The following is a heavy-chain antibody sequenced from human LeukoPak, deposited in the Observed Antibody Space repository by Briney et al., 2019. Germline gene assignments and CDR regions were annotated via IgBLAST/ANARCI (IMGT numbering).Heavy chain of an antibody. J-gene: IGHJ6*03. CDR3: AKVSGYYGSGSLWGYYYYYMDV. V-gene: IGHV3-30*02. CDR1: GFTFSSYG. D-gene: IGHD3-10*01. Sequence: GGTLRLSCAASGFTFSSYGMSWVRQAPGKGLEWVAFIRYDGSNKYYADSVKGRFTISRDNSKNTLYLQMNSLRAEDTAVYYCAKVSGYYGSGSLWGYYYYYMDVWGKGTTVTISS. CDR2: IRYDGSNK.